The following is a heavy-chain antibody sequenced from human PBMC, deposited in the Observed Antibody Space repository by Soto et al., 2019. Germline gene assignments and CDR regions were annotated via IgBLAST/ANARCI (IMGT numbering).Heavy chain of an antibody. CDR2: ITTSGGGT. CDR1: GFTFSSFG. V-gene: IGHV3-23*01. J-gene: IGHJ4*02. Sequence: PGGSLRLSCAGSGFTFSSFGMSWVRQAPGKGLEWVSIITTSGGGTYYADSVKGRFTISRDDSKNTLYLQMSSLRVEDTAVYYCARGQRSPVYWGQGTLVTVSS. CDR3: ARGQRSPVY. D-gene: IGHD3-16*01.